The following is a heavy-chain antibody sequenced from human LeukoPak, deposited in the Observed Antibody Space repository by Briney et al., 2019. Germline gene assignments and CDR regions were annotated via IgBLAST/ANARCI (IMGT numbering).Heavy chain of an antibody. J-gene: IGHJ6*02. CDR3: ARDYGDYDYGMDV. D-gene: IGHD4-17*01. CDR2: INSDGSSI. CDR1: GFTFSSYW. Sequence: GGSLRLSCAASGFTFSSYWMHWVRQAPGKGLVWVSRINSDGSSISYADSVKGRFTISRDNAKNTLYLQMNSLRAEDTAVYYCARDYGDYDYGMDVWGQGTTVTVSS. V-gene: IGHV3-74*01.